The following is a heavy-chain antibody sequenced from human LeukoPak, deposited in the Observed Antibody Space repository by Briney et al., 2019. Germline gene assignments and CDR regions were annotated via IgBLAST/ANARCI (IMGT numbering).Heavy chain of an antibody. J-gene: IGHJ5*02. CDR2: ISSSGSTI. D-gene: IGHD1-26*01. CDR1: GFTFSNYY. Sequence: GGSLRLSCAASGFTFSNYYMSWIRQAPGKGLEWVSYISSSGSTIYYADSVKGRFTISRDNAKNSLYLQMNSLRAEDTAVYFCARRLYEVGWFDPWGQGTLVTVSS. V-gene: IGHV3-11*01. CDR3: ARRLYEVGWFDP.